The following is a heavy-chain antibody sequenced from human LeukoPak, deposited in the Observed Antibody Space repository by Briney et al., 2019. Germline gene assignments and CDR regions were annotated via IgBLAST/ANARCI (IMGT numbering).Heavy chain of an antibody. CDR2: IYYSGST. D-gene: IGHD3-9*01. Sequence: SETLSLTCAVYGGSFSGYYWSWIRQPPGKGLEWIGYIYYSGSTNYNPSLKSRVTISVDTSKNQFSLKLSSVTAADTAVYYCARGLTGAGYYYYMDVWGKGTTVTVSS. V-gene: IGHV4-59*01. CDR3: ARGLTGAGYYYYMDV. CDR1: GGSFSGYY. J-gene: IGHJ6*03.